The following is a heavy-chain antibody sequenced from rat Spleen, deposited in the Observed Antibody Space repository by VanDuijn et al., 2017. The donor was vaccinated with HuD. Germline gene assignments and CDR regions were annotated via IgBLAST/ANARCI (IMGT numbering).Heavy chain of an antibody. V-gene: IGHV2-43*01. CDR3: ARERGTDWYFDF. J-gene: IGHJ1*01. D-gene: IGHD5-1*01. Sequence: QVQLKESGPGLVQPSQTLSLTCTVSGFSLTSYHVSWVRQSPGKGLEWMGVIWTGGNTAYKSLLKSRLSISRDTSKSQVSLKMNSLQTEDTATYYCARERGTDWYFDFWGPGTMVTVSS. CDR1: GFSLTSYH. CDR2: IWTGGNT.